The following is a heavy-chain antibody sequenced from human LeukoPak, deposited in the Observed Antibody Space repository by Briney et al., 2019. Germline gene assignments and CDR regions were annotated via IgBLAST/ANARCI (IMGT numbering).Heavy chain of an antibody. CDR3: AKDGTSSWTSKYFPQ. CDR1: GFTFSSYA. J-gene: IGHJ1*01. D-gene: IGHD6-13*01. V-gene: IGHV3-23*01. Sequence: GESLRLSCAASGFTFSSYAMTWVRQAPGKGLEWVSSISATAGTTYYADSVKGRFTISRDNSKNTLSLQMSSLRAEDTALYYCAKDGTSSWTSKYFPQWGQGTLVTVSS. CDR2: ISATAGTT.